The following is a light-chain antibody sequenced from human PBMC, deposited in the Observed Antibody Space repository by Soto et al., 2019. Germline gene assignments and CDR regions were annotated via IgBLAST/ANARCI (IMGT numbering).Light chain of an antibody. J-gene: IGKJ4*01. CDR2: DAS. V-gene: IGKV1-5*01. CDR3: QQYNSYPFT. Sequence: DIRMSQSPSSLSASVGARVTITCRASQSISSRLAWYQQKPGKAPKLLIYDASSLESGVPSRFSGSGSGTEFTLTISSRQPDDFATYYCQQYNSYPFTFGGGTKVDIK. CDR1: QSISSR.